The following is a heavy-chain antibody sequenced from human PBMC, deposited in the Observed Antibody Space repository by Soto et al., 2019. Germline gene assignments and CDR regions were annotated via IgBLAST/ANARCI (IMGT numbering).Heavy chain of an antibody. V-gene: IGHV4-30-4*01. CDR2: IYYSGST. Sequence: SETLSLTCTVSGGSISSGDYYWSWIRQPPGKGLEWIGYIYYSGSTYYNPSLKSRVTKSVDTSKNQFSLKLSSVTAADTAVYYCARATIVLVPAAMVSHWFDPWGQGTLVTVSS. CDR1: GGSISSGDYY. D-gene: IGHD2-2*01. CDR3: ARATIVLVPAAMVSHWFDP. J-gene: IGHJ5*02.